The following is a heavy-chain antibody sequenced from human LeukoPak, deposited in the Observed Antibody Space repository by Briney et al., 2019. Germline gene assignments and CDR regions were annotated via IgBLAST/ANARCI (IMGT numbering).Heavy chain of an antibody. CDR1: GVDFNNYA. CDR2: MSGSGYHTYYADSDKT. J-gene: IGHJ4*02. V-gene: IGHV3-23*01. Sequence: GGSLRLSCAASGVDFNNYAMSWVRQGPGKRLEWVSAMSGSGYHTYYADSDKTYYADSVTGRFTISRDNSNSTVYLHMNNLRHEDTAIYYCAKGAAIDHWGQGTLVTVSS. CDR3: AKGAAIDH.